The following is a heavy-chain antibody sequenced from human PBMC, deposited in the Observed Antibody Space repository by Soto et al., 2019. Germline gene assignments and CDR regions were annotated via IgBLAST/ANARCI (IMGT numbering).Heavy chain of an antibody. V-gene: IGHV1-8*01. CDR2: MNPNSGNT. CDR1: GYTFTSCD. Sequence: ASVEVSCKASGYTFTSCDIYWVRQATGQGLEWMGWMNPNSGNTGYAQKFKGRVTMTRNTSISTAYMELSSLRSEDTAVYYCARDGNYDFWSGDYYYYGMDVWGQGTTVTVSS. J-gene: IGHJ6*02. D-gene: IGHD3-3*01. CDR3: ARDGNYDFWSGDYYYYGMDV.